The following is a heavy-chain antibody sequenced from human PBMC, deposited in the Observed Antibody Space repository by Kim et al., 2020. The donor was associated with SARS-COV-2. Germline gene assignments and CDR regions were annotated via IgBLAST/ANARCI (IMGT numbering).Heavy chain of an antibody. V-gene: IGHV3-33*03. Sequence: SVKARYRISRDKSETTLYLQMNSRRAEDTAVYYCAKDRGTYSNYLFNFDYWGQGTLVTVSS. J-gene: IGHJ4*02. D-gene: IGHD4-4*01. CDR3: AKDRGTYSNYLFNFDY.